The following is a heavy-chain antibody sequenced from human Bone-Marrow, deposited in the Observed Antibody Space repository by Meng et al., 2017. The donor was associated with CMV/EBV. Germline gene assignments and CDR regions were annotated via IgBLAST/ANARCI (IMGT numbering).Heavy chain of an antibody. CDR2: ISGSGGST. CDR3: AKDLRRDIVVVPAAPRGDFQH. CDR1: GFTFSSYA. Sequence: GGSLRLSCAASGFTFSSYAMSWVRQAPGKGLEWVSAISGSGGSTYYADSVKGRFTISRDNSKNTLYLQMNSLRAEDTAVYYCAKDLRRDIVVVPAAPRGDFQHWGQGTLVTVSS. V-gene: IGHV3-23*01. J-gene: IGHJ1*01. D-gene: IGHD2-2*01.